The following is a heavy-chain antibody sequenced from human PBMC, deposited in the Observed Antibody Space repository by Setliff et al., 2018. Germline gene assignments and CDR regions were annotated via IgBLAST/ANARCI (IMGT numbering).Heavy chain of an antibody. CDR1: GVAFSSYA. CDR3: ARDNRARHYMDV. D-gene: IGHD3-10*01. V-gene: IGHV1-69*11. Sequence: GASVKVSCKASGVAFSSYALTWVRQAPGQGLEWMGRIIPVIDTTDYAENFQGRVTFTADESKNQFSLNLSSVTAADTAVYYCARDNRARHYMDVWGKGTTVTVSS. CDR2: IIPVIDTT. J-gene: IGHJ6*03.